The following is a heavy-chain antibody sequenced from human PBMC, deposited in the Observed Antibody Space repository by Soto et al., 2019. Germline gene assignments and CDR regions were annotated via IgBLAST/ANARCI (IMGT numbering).Heavy chain of an antibody. Sequence: SETLSLTCTVSGGSVSSGSYYWSWIRQPPGKGLEWIGYIYYSGSTNYNPSLKSRVTISVDTSKNQFSLKLSSVTAADTAGYYCAREEVTMVRGVYYYYGMDVWGQGTTVTVSS. CDR1: GGSVSSGSYY. D-gene: IGHD3-10*01. J-gene: IGHJ6*02. CDR2: IYYSGST. V-gene: IGHV4-61*01. CDR3: AREEVTMVRGVYYYYGMDV.